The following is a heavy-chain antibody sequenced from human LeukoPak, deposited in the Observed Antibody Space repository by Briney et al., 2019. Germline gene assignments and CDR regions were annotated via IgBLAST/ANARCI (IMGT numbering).Heavy chain of an antibody. CDR3: ARAGYSSSWGHVDY. V-gene: IGHV3-33*01. J-gene: IGHJ4*02. D-gene: IGHD6-13*01. Sequence: GGSLRLSCAASGFTFSSYGMHWVRQAPGKGLEWVAVIWYDGSNKYYADSVKGRFTISRDNSKNTLYLQMNSLRAEDTAVYYCARAGYSSSWGHVDYWGQGTLVTVSS. CDR1: GFTFSSYG. CDR2: IWYDGSNK.